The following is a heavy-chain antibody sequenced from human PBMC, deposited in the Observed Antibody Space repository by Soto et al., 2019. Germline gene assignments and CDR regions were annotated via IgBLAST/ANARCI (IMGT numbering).Heavy chain of an antibody. V-gene: IGHV4-34*01. Sequence: QVQLQQWGAGLLKPSETLSLTCAVYGGSFSGYYWSWIRQPPGKGLEWIGEINHSGSTNYNPSLKSRVTISLDTSKNQFALKLSSVTAADTAVYYCARGPDYGGNSDWGQGTLFTFSS. CDR2: INHSGST. J-gene: IGHJ4*02. CDR1: GGSFSGYY. D-gene: IGHD4-17*01. CDR3: ARGPDYGGNSD.